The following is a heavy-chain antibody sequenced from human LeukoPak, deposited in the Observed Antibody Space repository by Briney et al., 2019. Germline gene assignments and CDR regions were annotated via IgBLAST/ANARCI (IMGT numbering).Heavy chain of an antibody. V-gene: IGHV3-30*04. D-gene: IGHD6-13*01. Sequence: GGSLRLSCAASGFTFSSYAMHWVRQAPGKGLEWVAVISYDGSNKYYADSVKGRFTISRDNSKNTLYLQMNSLRAEDTAVYYCAEAKDYSSSLLTFDYWGQGTLVTVSS. CDR1: GFTFSSYA. J-gene: IGHJ4*02. CDR2: ISYDGSNK. CDR3: AEAKDYSSSLLTFDY.